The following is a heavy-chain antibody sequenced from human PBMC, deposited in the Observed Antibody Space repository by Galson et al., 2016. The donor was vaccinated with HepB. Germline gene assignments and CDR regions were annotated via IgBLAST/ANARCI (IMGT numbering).Heavy chain of an antibody. CDR1: GFTFSSYS. D-gene: IGHD4-17*01. V-gene: IGHV3-21*01. CDR3: ARAVSWDYGDYAGY. Sequence: SLRLSCAASGFTFSSYSMNWGRQAPGKGLEWVSSISSSSSYIYYADSVKGRFTISRDNAKNSLYLQMNSLRAEDTAVYYCARAVSWDYGDYAGYWGQGTLVTVSS. J-gene: IGHJ4*02. CDR2: ISSSSSYI.